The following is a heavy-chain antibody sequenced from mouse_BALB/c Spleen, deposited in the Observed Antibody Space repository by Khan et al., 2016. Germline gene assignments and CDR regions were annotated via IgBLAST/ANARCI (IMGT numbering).Heavy chain of an antibody. Sequence: EVQLQESGPSLVKPSQTLSLTCSVTGDSITSGYWNWIRKFPGNNFEYMGYISYSGTTYYNPSLKSRISITRDTSKNQFYLLWYSVTAKDTATYYCSTYDGYFFDYWGQGTTLTVSS. CDR1: GDSITSGY. CDR2: ISYSGTT. D-gene: IGHD2-3*01. J-gene: IGHJ2*01. CDR3: STYDGYFFDY. V-gene: IGHV3-8*02.